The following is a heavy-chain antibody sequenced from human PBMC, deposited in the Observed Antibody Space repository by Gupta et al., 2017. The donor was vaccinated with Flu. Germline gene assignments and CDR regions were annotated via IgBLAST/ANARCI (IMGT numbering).Heavy chain of an antibody. CDR3: ARDPSFGAYDS. Sequence: EVQLVESGGGLVQPGESLRLSCAASGFTFSHYWMSWVRQAPGKGLEWVANMNSDGSDKYHRGSVKGRFTISRDNAKSSLYLQMNSLRVEDTAVYYCARDPSFGAYDSGGQGTVVTVSS. CDR1: GFTFSHYW. V-gene: IGHV3-7*01. CDR2: MNSDGSDK. D-gene: IGHD2/OR15-2a*01. J-gene: IGHJ3*02.